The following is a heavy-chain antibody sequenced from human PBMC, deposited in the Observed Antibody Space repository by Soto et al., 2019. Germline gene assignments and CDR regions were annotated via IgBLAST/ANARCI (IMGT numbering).Heavy chain of an antibody. CDR2: MNPNSGNT. V-gene: IGHV1-8*01. D-gene: IGHD6-13*01. CDR3: ARRRGSSRLNWFDP. Sequence: QVQLVQSGAEVKKPGASVKVSCKASGYTFTSYDINWVRQATGQGLEWMGWMNPNSGNTGYAQKFQGRVTMTRNTSLSTAYMELSSLRSEDTAVYYCARRRGSSRLNWFDPWGQGTLVTVSS. J-gene: IGHJ5*02. CDR1: GYTFTSYD.